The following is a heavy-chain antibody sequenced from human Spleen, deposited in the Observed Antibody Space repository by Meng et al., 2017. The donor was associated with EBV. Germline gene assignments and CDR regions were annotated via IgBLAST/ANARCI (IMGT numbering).Heavy chain of an antibody. CDR3: ARPFPSWQSPRLDPFGA. Sequence: RLREAGPGRVKPSETLSLPCTVSGDSLSSFYYWGWIRQPPGRGLEWIGSVHYTGSTYYSPSLKSRVTVSVDTSKNQFSLRLTSVTAADTAVYYCARPFPSWQSPRLDPFGAWGQGTLVTVSS. J-gene: IGHJ5*02. CDR2: VHYTGST. V-gene: IGHV4-39*01. CDR1: GDSLSSFYY. D-gene: IGHD6-19*01.